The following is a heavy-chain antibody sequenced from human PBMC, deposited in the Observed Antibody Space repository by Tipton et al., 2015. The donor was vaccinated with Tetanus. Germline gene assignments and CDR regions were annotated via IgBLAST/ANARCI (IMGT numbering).Heavy chain of an antibody. CDR2: IYYSGST. Sequence: GLVKPSETLSLTCTVSGGSISSYYWSWIRQPPGKGLEWIGYIYYSGSTNYNPSLKSRVSLSVDTAKNQFSLKLSSVTVADTAVYYCAGVLRSESVGWFDPWGQGTLVTVSS. J-gene: IGHJ5*02. CDR3: AGVLRSESVGWFDP. V-gene: IGHV4-59*08. D-gene: IGHD3-3*01. CDR1: GGSISSYY.